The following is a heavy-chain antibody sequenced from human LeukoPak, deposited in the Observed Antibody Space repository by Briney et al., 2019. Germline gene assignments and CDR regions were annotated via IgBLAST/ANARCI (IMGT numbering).Heavy chain of an antibody. D-gene: IGHD3-3*01. J-gene: IGHJ4*02. CDR1: GFTFSSYG. Sequence: GGSLRLSCAASGFTFSSYGMHWVRQAPGKGREWVAVIWYDGNNKYYADSVKGRFTISRDNSKNTLYLQMNSLRAEDTAVYYCARGSVGLEGYWGQGTLVTVSS. V-gene: IGHV3-33*01. CDR3: ARGSVGLEGY. CDR2: IWYDGNNK.